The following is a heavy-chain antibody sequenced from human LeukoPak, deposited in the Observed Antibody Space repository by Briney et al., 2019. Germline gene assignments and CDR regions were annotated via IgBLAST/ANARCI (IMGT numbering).Heavy chain of an antibody. J-gene: IGHJ5*02. D-gene: IGHD6-13*01. CDR2: IYYSGST. Sequence: SETLSLTCTVSGGSISSSSYYWGWIRQPPGKGLEWIGSIYYSGSTYYNPSLKSRVTISVDTSKNQFSLKLSSVTAADTAVYYCARVGYSSSWYGTETGNWFDPWGQGTLVTVSS. CDR1: GGSISSSSYY. V-gene: IGHV4-39*07. CDR3: ARVGYSSSWYGTETGNWFDP.